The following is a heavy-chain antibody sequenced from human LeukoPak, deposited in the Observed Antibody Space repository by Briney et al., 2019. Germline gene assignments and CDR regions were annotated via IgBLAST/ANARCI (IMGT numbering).Heavy chain of an antibody. Sequence: KPSETLSLTCTVSGYSITSYYWSWIRQPPGKGLEWIGYIFYSGNTDYNASLKSRVTISVDTSRNQFSLKLDSVTAADTAVYYCARVFRRDGYFDYWGQGTLVTVSS. CDR3: ARVFRRDGYFDY. CDR1: GYSITSYY. CDR2: IFYSGNT. D-gene: IGHD5-24*01. V-gene: IGHV4-59*01. J-gene: IGHJ4*02.